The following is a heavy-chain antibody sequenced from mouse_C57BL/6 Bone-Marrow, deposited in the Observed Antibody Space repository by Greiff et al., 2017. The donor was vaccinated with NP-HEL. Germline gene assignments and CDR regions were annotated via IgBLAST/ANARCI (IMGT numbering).Heavy chain of an antibody. D-gene: IGHD2-3*01. Sequence: EVHLVESGGSLVKPGGSLKLSCAASGFTFSSYTMSWVRQTPEKRLEWVATISGGGGNTYYPDSVKGRFTISRDNAKNTLYLQMSSLRSEDTALYYCARHERWLLDMDYWGQGTSVTVSS. CDR1: GFTFSSYT. CDR3: ARHERWLLDMDY. J-gene: IGHJ4*01. V-gene: IGHV5-9*01. CDR2: ISGGGGNT.